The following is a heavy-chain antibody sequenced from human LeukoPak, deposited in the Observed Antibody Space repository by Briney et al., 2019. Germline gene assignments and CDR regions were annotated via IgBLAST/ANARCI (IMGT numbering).Heavy chain of an antibody. CDR2: FDPEDGET. D-gene: IGHD3-22*01. J-gene: IGHJ5*02. Sequence: ASVKVSCKVSGYTLTELPMHWVRQAPGKGLEWMGGFDPEDGETIYAQKFQGRVTMTEDTSTDTAYMELSSLRSEDTAVYYCATESHYYDSSGPTPSWFDPWGQGTLVTVSS. CDR1: GYTLTELP. CDR3: ATESHYYDSSGPTPSWFDP. V-gene: IGHV1-24*01.